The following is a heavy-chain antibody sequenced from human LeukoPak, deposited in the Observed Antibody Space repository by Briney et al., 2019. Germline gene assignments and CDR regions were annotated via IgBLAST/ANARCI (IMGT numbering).Heavy chain of an antibody. Sequence: SETLSLTCTVSGGSISSYYWSWIRQPPGKGLEWIGYIYYSGSTNYNPSLKSRVTISVDTSKNQFSLKLSSVTAADTAVYYCARDAPPYGAFDYWGQGTLVTVSS. CDR2: IYYSGST. CDR3: ARDAPPYGAFDY. J-gene: IGHJ4*02. V-gene: IGHV4-59*12. CDR1: GGSISSYY. D-gene: IGHD4-17*01.